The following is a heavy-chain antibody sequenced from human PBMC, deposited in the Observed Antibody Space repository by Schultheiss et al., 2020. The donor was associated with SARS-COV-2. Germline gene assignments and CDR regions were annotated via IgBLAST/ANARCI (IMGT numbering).Heavy chain of an antibody. CDR3: AREETAMGPYYYYYMDV. V-gene: IGHV1-69*13. Sequence: SVKVSCKASGGTFSSYAISWVRQAPGQGLEWMGGIIPIFGTANYAQKFQGRVTITADESTSTAYMELSSLRSEDTAVYYCAREETAMGPYYYYYMDVWGKGTTVTVSS. D-gene: IGHD5-18*01. CDR1: GGTFSSYA. J-gene: IGHJ6*03. CDR2: IIPIFGTA.